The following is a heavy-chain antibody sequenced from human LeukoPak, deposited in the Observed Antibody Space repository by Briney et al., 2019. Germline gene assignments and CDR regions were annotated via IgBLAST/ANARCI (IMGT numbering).Heavy chain of an antibody. Sequence: GGSLRLSCAASGFTFDDYAMHWVRQAPGKGLEWVSGISWNSGSIGYADSVKGRFTISRDSAMNSLYLQMNSLRAEDMASYYCAKAGGDILTGYHYFDYWGQGTLVTVSS. J-gene: IGHJ4*02. D-gene: IGHD3-9*01. V-gene: IGHV3-9*03. CDR2: ISWNSGSI. CDR3: AKAGGDILTGYHYFDY. CDR1: GFTFDDYA.